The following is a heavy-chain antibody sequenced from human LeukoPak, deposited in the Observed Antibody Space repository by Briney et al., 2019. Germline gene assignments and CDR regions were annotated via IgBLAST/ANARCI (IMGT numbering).Heavy chain of an antibody. CDR2: ISSSSSTI. CDR3: ARDQDCGGDCDWVFDC. V-gene: IGHV3-48*02. D-gene: IGHD2-21*02. CDR1: GFTFRTYS. J-gene: IGHJ4*02. Sequence: PGGSLRLSCAASGFTFRTYSMNWVRQAPGKGLEWVSYISSSSSTIQYADSVKGRFTISRDNAKNSLYLQMNSLRDEDTAVYYCARDQDCGGDCDWVFDCWGQGTLVTVSS.